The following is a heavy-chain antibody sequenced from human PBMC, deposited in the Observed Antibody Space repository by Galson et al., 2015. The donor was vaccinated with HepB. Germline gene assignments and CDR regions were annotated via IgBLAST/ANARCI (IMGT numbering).Heavy chain of an antibody. CDR1: GFTFSNYW. J-gene: IGHJ4*02. Sequence: SLRLSCAASGFTFSNYWMHWVRQAPGKGLVWVSHINGDGDTTNYADSVKGRFTISRDNSKNTLYLHVNNLRAEDTAVYYCASPFCTGGSCYPLWYWGQGTLVTVSS. V-gene: IGHV3-74*01. D-gene: IGHD2-15*01. CDR3: ASPFCTGGSCYPLWY. CDR2: INGDGDTT.